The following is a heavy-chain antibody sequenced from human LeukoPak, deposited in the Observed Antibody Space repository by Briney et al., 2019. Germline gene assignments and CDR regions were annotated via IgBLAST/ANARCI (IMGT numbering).Heavy chain of an antibody. CDR3: ARSVGVIGFDY. D-gene: IGHD2-15*01. V-gene: IGHV4-39*07. CDR2: IYYSGST. CDR1: GGSISSSSYY. J-gene: IGHJ4*02. Sequence: SETLSLTCTVSGGSISSSSYYWGWIRQPPGKGLEWIGSIYYSGSTYYNPSLKSRVTISVDTSKNQFSLKLSSVTAADTAVYYCARSVGVIGFDYWGQGTLVTVSS.